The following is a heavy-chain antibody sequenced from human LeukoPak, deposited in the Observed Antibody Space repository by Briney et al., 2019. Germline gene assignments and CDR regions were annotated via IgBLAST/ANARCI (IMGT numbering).Heavy chain of an antibody. Sequence: ASVKVSCKASGYTFTNYAMHWVRQAPGQRLEWMGWINAGNGNTKYSQKFQGRVTITADESTSTAYMELSSLRSEDTAVYYCARGPYYYDSSGYYGTHFDYWGQGTLVTVSS. J-gene: IGHJ4*02. D-gene: IGHD3-22*01. CDR2: INAGNGNT. CDR3: ARGPYYYDSSGYYGTHFDY. CDR1: GYTFTNYA. V-gene: IGHV1-3*01.